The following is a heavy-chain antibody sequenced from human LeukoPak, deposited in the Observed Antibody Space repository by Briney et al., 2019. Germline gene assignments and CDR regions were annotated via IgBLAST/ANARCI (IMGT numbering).Heavy chain of an antibody. J-gene: IGHJ4*02. Sequence: SETLSLTCAVYGGSFSGYYWSWIRQPPGKGLEWIGEINHSGSTNYNPSLKSRVTISVDTSKNQFSLKLSSVTAADTAVYYCARGAAGYCSGGSCYYSSGWRRLYYFDYWGQGTLVTVSS. D-gene: IGHD2-15*01. CDR2: INHSGST. CDR1: GGSFSGYY. V-gene: IGHV4-34*01. CDR3: ARGAAGYCSGGSCYYSSGWRRLYYFDY.